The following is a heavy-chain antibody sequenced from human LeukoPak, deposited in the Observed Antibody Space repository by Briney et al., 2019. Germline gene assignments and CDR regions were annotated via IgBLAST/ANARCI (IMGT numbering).Heavy chain of an antibody. V-gene: IGHV1-2*02. J-gene: IGHJ4*02. Sequence: ASVKVSCKASGYTFTGYYMHWVRQAPGQGLEWMGWINPNSGGTNYAQKFQGRVTMTRDTSISTAYMELRSLRSDDTAVYYCARDPHVYSSSPFDYWGQGTLVTVSS. CDR1: GYTFTGYY. CDR3: ARDPHVYSSSPFDY. D-gene: IGHD6-6*01. CDR2: INPNSGGT.